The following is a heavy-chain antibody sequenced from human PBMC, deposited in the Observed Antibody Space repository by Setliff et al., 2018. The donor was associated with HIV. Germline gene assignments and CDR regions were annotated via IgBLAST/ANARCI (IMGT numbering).Heavy chain of an antibody. CDR2: IYYSGST. V-gene: IGHV4-39*01. Sequence: LSLTCTVSGGSISSSSYYWGWIRQPPGKGLEWIGSIYYSGSTYYNPSLKSRVTISVDTSKNQSSLKLSSVTAADTAVYYCARPLMTTVVSVCAFDIWGQGTMVTVSS. D-gene: IGHD4-17*01. CDR3: ARPLMTTVVSVCAFDI. J-gene: IGHJ3*02. CDR1: GGSISSSSYY.